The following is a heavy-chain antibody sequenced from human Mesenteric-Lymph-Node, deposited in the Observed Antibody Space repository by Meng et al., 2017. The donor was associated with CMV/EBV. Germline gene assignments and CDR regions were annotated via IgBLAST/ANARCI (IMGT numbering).Heavy chain of an antibody. V-gene: IGHV1-2*02. CDR3: VRDPHYYDSSGYYYDY. CDR1: GYTFTSYY. J-gene: IGHJ4*02. Sequence: ASVKVSCKASGYTFTSYYMHWVRQAPGQGLEWMGIINPNSGGTNYAQKFQGRVTMTGDTSISTAYMELSRLGSDDTAIYYCVRDPHYYDSSGYYYDYWGQGSLVTVSS. D-gene: IGHD3-22*01. CDR2: INPNSGGT.